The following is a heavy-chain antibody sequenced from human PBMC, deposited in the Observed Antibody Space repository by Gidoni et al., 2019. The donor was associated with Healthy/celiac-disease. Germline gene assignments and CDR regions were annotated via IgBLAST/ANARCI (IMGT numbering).Heavy chain of an antibody. J-gene: IGHJ2*01. V-gene: IGHV3-48*02. CDR1: GFTFSSYS. CDR3: ARVHSTHEVNWYFDL. CDR2: ISSSSSTI. Sequence: EVQLVESGGGLVQPGGSLRLSCAASGFTFSSYSMYWVRQAPGKGLEWVSYISSSSSTIYYADSVKGRFTISRDNAKNSLYLQMNSLRDEDTAVYYCARVHSTHEVNWYFDLWGRGTLVTVSS. D-gene: IGHD4-17*01.